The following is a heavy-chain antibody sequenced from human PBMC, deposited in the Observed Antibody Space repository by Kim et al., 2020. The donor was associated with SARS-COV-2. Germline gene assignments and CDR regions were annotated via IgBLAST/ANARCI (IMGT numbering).Heavy chain of an antibody. CDR1: GGSITSINR. V-gene: IGHV4-4*02. Sequence: SETLSLTCAVSGGSITSINRWNWVRQPPGKGLEWIGEIFHNGDTNYNPSLKSRVTMSVDKSNNEFSLRLASVTAADTAVYFCARAFSVAVAGTYYYVMDVWGPGTTVTVSS. CDR3: ARAFSVAVAGTYYYVMDV. J-gene: IGHJ6*02. D-gene: IGHD6-19*01. CDR2: IFHNGDT.